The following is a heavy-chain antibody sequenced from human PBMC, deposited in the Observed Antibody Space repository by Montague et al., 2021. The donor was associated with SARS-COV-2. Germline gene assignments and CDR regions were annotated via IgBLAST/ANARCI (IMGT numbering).Heavy chain of an antibody. Sequence: SLRLSCAASGFTFSSYAMSWVRQAPGKGLAWVSAISGSGGSTYYADSVKGRFTIFRDNSKNTLYPQMNSLSAEDTAVYYCAQSYMTTVTTWAFDIWGQGTMVTVSS. CDR1: GFTFSSYA. V-gene: IGHV3-23*01. CDR3: AQSYMTTVTTWAFDI. D-gene: IGHD4-17*01. J-gene: IGHJ3*02. CDR2: ISGSGGST.